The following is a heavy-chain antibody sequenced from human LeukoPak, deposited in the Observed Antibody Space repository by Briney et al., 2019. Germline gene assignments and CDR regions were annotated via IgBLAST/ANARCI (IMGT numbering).Heavy chain of an antibody. Sequence: GRSLRLSCAASGFTFSSYGMHWVRQAPGKGLEWVAVISYDGSNKYYADSVKGRSTIYRDNSKNTLHLQLNSRRAEDTAVYYCAKEVIDCGGNPWYYFYYWGQGNLVTLSS. CDR1: GFTFSSYG. CDR2: ISYDGSNK. J-gene: IGHJ4*02. CDR3: AKEVIDCGGNPWYYFYY. V-gene: IGHV3-30*18. D-gene: IGHD4-23*01.